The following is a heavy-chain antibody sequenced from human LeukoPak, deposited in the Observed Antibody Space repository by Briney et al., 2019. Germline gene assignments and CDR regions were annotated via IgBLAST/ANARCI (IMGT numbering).Heavy chain of an antibody. CDR3: ARGGMVRRVMGAFDI. V-gene: IGHV3-7*01. D-gene: IGHD3-10*01. Sequence: GGSLRLSCAASGFTFSSYSMNWVRQAPGKGLEWVANIKQDESEKSYVDSVKGRFTISRDSAKKSLYLQMNSLRAEDTAVYYCARGGMVRRVMGAFDIWGQGTLVTVSS. CDR2: IKQDESEK. J-gene: IGHJ3*02. CDR1: GFTFSSYS.